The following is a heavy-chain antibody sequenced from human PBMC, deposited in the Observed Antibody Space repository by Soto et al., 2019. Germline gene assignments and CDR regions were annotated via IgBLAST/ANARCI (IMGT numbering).Heavy chain of an antibody. Sequence: PGGSLRLSCAASGFSVNTNYMNWVRQAPGKGLEWVSVIYTGGSTYYANSVKGRFTISRDNSKNTVYLQMNSPRAEDTAVYYCARHLDGLDVWGQGTTVTVSS. CDR2: IYTGGST. CDR1: GFSVNTNY. CDR3: ARHLDGLDV. J-gene: IGHJ6*02. V-gene: IGHV3-53*01.